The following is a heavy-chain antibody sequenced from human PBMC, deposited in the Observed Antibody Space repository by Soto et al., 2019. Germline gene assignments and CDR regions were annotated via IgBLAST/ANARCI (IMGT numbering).Heavy chain of an antibody. CDR1: GFTFSSYA. CDR2: ISYDGSNK. V-gene: IGHV3-30-3*01. D-gene: IGHD6-13*01. J-gene: IGHJ5*02. CDR3: ARSPHRSSWST. Sequence: GGSLRLSCAASGFTFSSYAMHWVRQAPGKGLEWVAVISYDGSNKYYADSVKGQFTISRDNSKNTLYLQMNSLRAEDTAVYYCARSPHRSSWSTWGQGTLVTVSS.